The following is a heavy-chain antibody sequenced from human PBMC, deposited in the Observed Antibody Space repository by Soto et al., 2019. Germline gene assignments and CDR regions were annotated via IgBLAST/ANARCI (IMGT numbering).Heavy chain of an antibody. CDR3: AKGAGYCSGGSCYSPLDV. V-gene: IGHV3-23*01. D-gene: IGHD2-15*01. CDR1: GFTFSSYA. J-gene: IGHJ6*02. Sequence: PGGSLRLSCAASGFTFSSYAMSWVRQAPGKGLEWVSAIYGSGGSTYYADSVKGRFTISRDNSKNTLYLQMNSLRAEDTAIYYCAKGAGYCSGGSCYSPLDVWGQGTTVTVSS. CDR2: IYGSGGST.